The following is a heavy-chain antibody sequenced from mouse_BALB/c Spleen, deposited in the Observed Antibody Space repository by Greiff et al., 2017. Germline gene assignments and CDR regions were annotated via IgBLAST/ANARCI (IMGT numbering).Heavy chain of an antibody. D-gene: IGHD1-1*01. Sequence: VMLVESGPGLVAPSQSLSITCTVSGFSLTSYDISWIRQPPGKGLEWLGVIWTGGGTNYNSAFMSRLSISKDNSKSQVFLKMNSLQTDDTAIYYCVRATVVATDWYFDVWGAGTTVTVSS. CDR2: IWTGGGT. CDR1: GFSLTSYD. J-gene: IGHJ1*01. V-gene: IGHV2-9-2*01. CDR3: VRATVVATDWYFDV.